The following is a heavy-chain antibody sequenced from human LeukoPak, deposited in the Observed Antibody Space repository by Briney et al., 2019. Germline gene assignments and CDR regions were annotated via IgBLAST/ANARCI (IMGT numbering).Heavy chain of an antibody. CDR1: GYTFTGYY. J-gene: IGHJ3*02. CDR3: ARGSDDASDI. CDR2: INPNSGGT. Sequence: ASVKVSCKASGYTFTGYYMHWVRQAPGQGLEWMGWINPNSGGTNSAQKFQGRVTMTRDTSISTAYMELSRLTSDDTAVYYCARGSDDASDIWGQGTMVTVSS. V-gene: IGHV1-2*02.